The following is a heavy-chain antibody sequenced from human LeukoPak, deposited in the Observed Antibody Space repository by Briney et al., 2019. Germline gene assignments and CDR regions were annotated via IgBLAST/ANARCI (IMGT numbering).Heavy chain of an antibody. Sequence: PSETLSLTCTVSGGSISSYYWSWIRQPPGKGLEWIGYIYYSGSTNYNPSLKSRVTISVDTSKNQFSLKLSSVTAADTAVYYCARGSSIAAAGNDYWGQGTLVTVSS. D-gene: IGHD6-13*01. J-gene: IGHJ4*02. CDR1: GGSISSYY. CDR2: IYYSGST. V-gene: IGHV4-59*01. CDR3: ARGSSIAAAGNDY.